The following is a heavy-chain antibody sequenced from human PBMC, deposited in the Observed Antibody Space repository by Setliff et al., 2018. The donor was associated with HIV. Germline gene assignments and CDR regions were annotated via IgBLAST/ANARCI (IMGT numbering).Heavy chain of an antibody. D-gene: IGHD6-6*01. CDR2: IGSSNHGI. CDR1: GFNFKTYG. Sequence: GGSLRLSCAASGFNFKTYGMTWVRQAPGKGLDWVAHIGSSNHGIHYTASVQGRFTVSRDNANNLLFLQMNNLRDEDTAVYYCVRDWSSSGDYWGQGTLVTVSS. J-gene: IGHJ4*02. V-gene: IGHV3-48*02. CDR3: VRDWSSSGDY.